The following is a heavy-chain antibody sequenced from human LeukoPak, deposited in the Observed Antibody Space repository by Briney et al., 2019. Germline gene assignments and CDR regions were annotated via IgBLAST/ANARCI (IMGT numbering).Heavy chain of an antibody. D-gene: IGHD3-16*01. J-gene: IGHJ4*02. CDR3: ARDKSGGSRLDS. Sequence: SETLSLTCIVSGGSISSYYWSWIRQPPGKGLEWIGYIYYSGGANYNPSLKSRVIISVDTSENHFSLKLSSVTAADAAVYYCARDKSGGSRLDSWGQGTLVTVSS. CDR2: IYYSGGA. V-gene: IGHV4-59*01. CDR1: GGSISSYY.